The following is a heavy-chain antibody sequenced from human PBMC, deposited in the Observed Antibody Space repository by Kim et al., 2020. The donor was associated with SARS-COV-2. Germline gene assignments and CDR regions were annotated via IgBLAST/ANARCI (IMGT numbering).Heavy chain of an antibody. Sequence: SETLSLTCTVSGGSISSGGYYWSWIRQHPGKGLEWIGYIYYSGSTYYNPSLKSRVTISVDTSKNQFSLKLSSVTAADTAVYYCARARVVVPTAANWFDPGAREPWSPSPQ. V-gene: IGHV4-31*03. CDR1: GGSISSGGYY. CDR2: IYYSGST. J-gene: IGHJ5*02. D-gene: IGHD2-2*01. CDR3: ARARVVVPTAANWFDP.